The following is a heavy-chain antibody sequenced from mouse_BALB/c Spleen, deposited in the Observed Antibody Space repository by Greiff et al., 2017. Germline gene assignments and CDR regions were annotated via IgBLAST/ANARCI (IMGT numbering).Heavy chain of an antibody. D-gene: IGHD1-2*01. Sequence: EVQLQQSGAELVKPGASVKLSCTASGFNIKDTYMHWVKQRPEQGLEWIGRTDPANGNTKYDPKFQGKATITADTSSNTAYLQLSSLTSEDTAVYYCARSPFITTAHWYFDVWGAGTTVTVSS. V-gene: IGHV14-3*02. CDR2: TDPANGNT. CDR1: GFNIKDTY. CDR3: ARSPFITTAHWYFDV. J-gene: IGHJ1*01.